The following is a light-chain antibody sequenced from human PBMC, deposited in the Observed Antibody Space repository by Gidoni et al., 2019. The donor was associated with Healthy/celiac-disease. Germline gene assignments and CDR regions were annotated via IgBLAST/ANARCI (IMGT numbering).Light chain of an antibody. J-gene: IGKJ1*01. Sequence: DIVLTQSPLSLPVTPGEPASISCRSSQSLLHSTGYNYLDWYLQKPGQSPLLLIYLGSNRAAGVPDRCSGSGSGTDFTLNISRVEAEDVGVYYCMQALQTRTFGQGTKVEIK. CDR1: QSLLHSTGYNY. CDR2: LGS. CDR3: MQALQTRT. V-gene: IGKV2-28*01.